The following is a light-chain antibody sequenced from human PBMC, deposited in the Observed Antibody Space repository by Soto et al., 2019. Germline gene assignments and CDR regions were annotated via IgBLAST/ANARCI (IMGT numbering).Light chain of an antibody. CDR3: SSYTSSSTLV. CDR1: SSDVGSYNL. J-gene: IGLJ2*01. CDR2: EVS. V-gene: IGLV2-14*02. Sequence: QSALTQPASVSGSPGQSITISCTGTSSDVGSYNLVSWYQQHPGKAPKLMIYEVSKRPSRVSNRFSASKSGNTASLTISGLQDEDEADYYCSSYTSSSTLVFGGGTKVTVL.